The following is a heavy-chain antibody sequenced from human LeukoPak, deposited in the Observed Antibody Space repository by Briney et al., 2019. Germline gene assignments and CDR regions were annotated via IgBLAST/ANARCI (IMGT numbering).Heavy chain of an antibody. CDR3: TKAKVSSLTYFDWFPWN. CDR1: GFTFRSFA. J-gene: IGHJ4*02. D-gene: IGHD3-9*01. Sequence: GGSLRLSCAASGFTFRSFALSWVRQAPGRGLEWVSSITDSGDSTYYADSVKGRFTVSRDNSKNTLFLQVNSLRAEDTAVYYCTKAKVSSLTYFDWFPWNWGQGSLVTVSS. V-gene: IGHV3-23*01. CDR2: ITDSGDST.